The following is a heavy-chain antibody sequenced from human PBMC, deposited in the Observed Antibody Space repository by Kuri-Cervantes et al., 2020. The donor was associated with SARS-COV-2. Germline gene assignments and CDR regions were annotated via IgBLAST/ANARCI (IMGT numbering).Heavy chain of an antibody. D-gene: IGHD3-3*01. CDR1: GGSFSGYY. Sequence: SQTLSLTCAVYGGSFSGYYWSWIRQPPGKGLEWIGEINHSGSTNYNPSLKSRVTISVDTSKNQFSLKLSSVTAADTAVYYCARESSYITIFGVVTRYGMDVWGQGTTVTVSS. J-gene: IGHJ6*02. V-gene: IGHV4-34*01. CDR3: ARESSYITIFGVVTRYGMDV. CDR2: INHSGST.